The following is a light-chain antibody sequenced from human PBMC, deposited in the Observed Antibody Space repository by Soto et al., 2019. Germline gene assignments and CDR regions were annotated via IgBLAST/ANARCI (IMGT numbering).Light chain of an antibody. CDR2: AAS. J-gene: IGKJ2*01. V-gene: IGKV1-9*01. CDR1: QGISSY. CDR3: QQLNSYPQT. Sequence: DLQLTQPPSFLSASVGDRVTITCRASQGISSYLDWYQQKPVKAPKLLIHAASTLQSGVPSRFSDSGSGTEFTLTISSLQPEDFATYDCQQLNSYPQTFGQGTKLEIK.